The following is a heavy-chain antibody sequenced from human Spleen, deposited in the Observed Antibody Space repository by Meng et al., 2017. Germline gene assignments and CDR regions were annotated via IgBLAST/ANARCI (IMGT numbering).Heavy chain of an antibody. CDR3: AREGRSHQVGVSVY. D-gene: IGHD2-21*01. Sequence: QGQRQESGPGLVKPSQTLSLTCPVSGGSISSGDYYWSWIRQPPGKGLEWIGYIYNSGSTYYNPSLKSRVTISVDTSKNQFSLKLRFVTAADTAVYYCAREGRSHQVGVSVYWGQGNLVTVSS. CDR1: GGSISSGDYY. V-gene: IGHV4-30-4*01. CDR2: IYNSGST. J-gene: IGHJ4*02.